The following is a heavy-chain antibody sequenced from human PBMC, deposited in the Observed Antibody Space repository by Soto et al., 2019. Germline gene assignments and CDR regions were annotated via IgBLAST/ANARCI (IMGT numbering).Heavy chain of an antibody. CDR3: ARDRAVAGTGVEYYFDY. CDR2: ISYDGSNK. J-gene: IGHJ4*02. V-gene: IGHV3-30-3*01. CDR1: GFTFSSYA. D-gene: IGHD6-19*01. Sequence: GGSLRLSCAASGFTFSSYAMHWVRQAPGKGLEWVAVISYDGSNKYYADSVKGRFTISRDNSKNTLYLQMNSLRAEDTAVYYCARDRAVAGTGVEYYFDYWGQGTLVTVSS.